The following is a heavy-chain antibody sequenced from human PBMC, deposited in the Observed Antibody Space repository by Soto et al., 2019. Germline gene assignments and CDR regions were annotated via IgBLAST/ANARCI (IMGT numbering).Heavy chain of an antibody. V-gene: IGHV3-33*01. CDR3: ARDIVVVPAAIYYYGMDV. J-gene: IGHJ6*02. D-gene: IGHD2-2*02. CDR1: GFTFSSYG. CDR2: IWYDGSNK. Sequence: GGSLRLSCAASGFTFSSYGMHWVRQAPGKGLEWVAVIWYDGSNKYYADSVKGRFTISRDNSKNTLYLQMNSLRAEDTAVYYCARDIVVVPAAIYYYGMDVWGQGTTVTVS.